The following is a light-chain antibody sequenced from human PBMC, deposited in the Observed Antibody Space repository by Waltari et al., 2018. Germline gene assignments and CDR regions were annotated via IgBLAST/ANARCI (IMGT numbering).Light chain of an antibody. V-gene: IGLV3-1*01. CDR2: QDL. CDR1: RLGDKF. Sequence: SYELTQPPSVSVSPGQTVSITCSVDRLGDKFACWYQQKAGQSPILVIYQDLKRPSGIPERFSGSRSGNTATLTIRGTHVMDEADYYCQAWDATTGMLFGGGTQVTVL. CDR3: QAWDATTGML. J-gene: IGLJ2*01.